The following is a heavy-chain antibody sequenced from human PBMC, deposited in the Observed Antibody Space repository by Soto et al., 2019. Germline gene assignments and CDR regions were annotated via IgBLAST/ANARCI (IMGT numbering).Heavy chain of an antibody. Sequence: EVQLVESGGGLIQPGGSLRLSCAASGFTVSSNYMSWVRQAPGKGLEWVSAISGSGGSTYYADSVKGRFTISRDNSKNTLYLQMNSLRAEDTAVYYCAKDLSFWNLHDAFDIWGQGTMVTVSS. D-gene: IGHD3-3*01. J-gene: IGHJ3*02. V-gene: IGHV3-23*04. CDR2: ISGSGGST. CDR1: GFTVSSNY. CDR3: AKDLSFWNLHDAFDI.